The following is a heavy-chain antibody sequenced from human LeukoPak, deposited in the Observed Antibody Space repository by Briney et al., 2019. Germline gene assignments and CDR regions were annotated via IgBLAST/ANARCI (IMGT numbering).Heavy chain of an antibody. V-gene: IGHV1-8*01. J-gene: IGHJ4*02. CDR3: ARAGIFCTADSCYSFDF. CDR2: MNPNSGNS. Sequence: ASVKVSCKASGYIFSSYDINWVRQAAGQGLEWMGWMNPNSGNSDSAQKFQGRVTMTRDTSIGTAYMELSSLRLDDTAVYYCARAGIFCTADSCYSFDFWGQGTLVAVSS. CDR1: GYIFSSYD. D-gene: IGHD2-15*01.